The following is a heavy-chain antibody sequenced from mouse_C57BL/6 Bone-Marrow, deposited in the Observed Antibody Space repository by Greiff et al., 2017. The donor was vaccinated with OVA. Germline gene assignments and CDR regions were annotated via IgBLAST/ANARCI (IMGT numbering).Heavy chain of an antibody. D-gene: IGHD1-1*01. Sequence: QVQLKQPGAELVKPGASVKMSCKASGYTFTSYWITWVKQRPGQGLEWIGDIYPGSGSTNYNEKFKSKATLTVDTSSSTAYMQLSSLTSEDAAVYYCARGDYGSSRWGQGTTLTVSS. J-gene: IGHJ2*01. V-gene: IGHV1-55*01. CDR2: IYPGSGST. CDR1: GYTFTSYW. CDR3: ARGDYGSSR.